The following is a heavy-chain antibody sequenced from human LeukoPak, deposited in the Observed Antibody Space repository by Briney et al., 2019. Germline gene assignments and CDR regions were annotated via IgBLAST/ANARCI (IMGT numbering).Heavy chain of an antibody. CDR3: AKEVGSVYQLLRDGYYYYGMDV. Sequence: GGSLRLSCAASGFTFDDYAMHWVRQAPGKGLEWVSLISGDGGSTYYADSVKGRFTISRDNSKNSLYLQMNSLRTEDTALYYCAKEVGSVYQLLRDGYYYYGMDVWGQGTTVTVSS. J-gene: IGHJ6*02. CDR1: GFTFDDYA. CDR2: ISGDGGST. D-gene: IGHD2-2*01. V-gene: IGHV3-43*02.